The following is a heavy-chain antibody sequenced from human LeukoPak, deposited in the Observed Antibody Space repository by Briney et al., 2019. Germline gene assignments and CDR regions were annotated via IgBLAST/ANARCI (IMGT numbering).Heavy chain of an antibody. J-gene: IGHJ4*02. Sequence: GGSLRLSCAASGFTFSNYNMTWVRQAPGKGLEWVANIKPDGSQIYYVDSVKGRFTISRDNAKNSLYLQMNSLRAEDTAVYYCARDLNWETYWGQGTLVTVSS. V-gene: IGHV3-7*01. CDR1: GFTFSNYN. CDR3: ARDLNWETY. CDR2: IKPDGSQI. D-gene: IGHD1-1*01.